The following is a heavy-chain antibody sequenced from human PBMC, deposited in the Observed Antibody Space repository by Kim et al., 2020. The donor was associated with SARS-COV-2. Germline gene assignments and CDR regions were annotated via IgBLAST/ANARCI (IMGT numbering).Heavy chain of an antibody. Sequence: GGSLRLSCAASGFIFTDYYMSWIRQAPGKGLEWLAYINSSSDVIYYAASVRGRFTISRDNAKNSLSLQMDNLTDEDTAVYYCARAVAGGVGDTRFWGRGTLVSVSS. D-gene: IGHD1-26*01. CDR2: INSSSDVI. CDR3: ARAVAGGVGDTRF. J-gene: IGHJ4*02. CDR1: GFIFTDYY. V-gene: IGHV3-11*01.